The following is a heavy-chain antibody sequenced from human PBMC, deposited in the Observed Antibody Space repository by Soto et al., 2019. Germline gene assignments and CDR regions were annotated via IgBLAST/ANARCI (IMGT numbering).Heavy chain of an antibody. CDR2: IYWNDDK. Sequence: QITLKESGPTLVKPTQTLTLTCTFSGFSLNTGGMGVGWVRQPPGRALEWLALIYWNDDKRISPSLKTRLTITKDTSTNQVVLTLTNLSPVDTATYYGAYSPRYYSDNRGQTAGSFDVWGQGTLVTVSS. V-gene: IGHV2-5*01. CDR1: GFSLNTGGMG. CDR3: AYSPRYYSDNRGQTAGSFDV. J-gene: IGHJ3*01. D-gene: IGHD3-22*01.